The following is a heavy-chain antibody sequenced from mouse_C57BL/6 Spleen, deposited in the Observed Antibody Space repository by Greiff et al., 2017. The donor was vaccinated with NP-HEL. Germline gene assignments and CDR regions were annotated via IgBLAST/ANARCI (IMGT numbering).Heavy chain of an antibody. V-gene: IGHV1-15*01. J-gene: IGHJ2*01. Sequence: VQLQESGAELVRPGASVTLSCKASGYTFTDYEMHWVKQTPVHGLEWIGAIDPETGGTAYNQKFKGKAILTADKSSSTAYMELRSLTSEDSAVYYCTRPGWDYGGQGTTLTVSS. CDR3: TRPGWDY. D-gene: IGHD1-1*02. CDR1: GYTFTDYE. CDR2: IDPETGGT.